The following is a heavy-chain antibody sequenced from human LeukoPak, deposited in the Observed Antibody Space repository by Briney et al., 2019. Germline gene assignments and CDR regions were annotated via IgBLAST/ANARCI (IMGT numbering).Heavy chain of an antibody. J-gene: IGHJ3*02. D-gene: IGHD3-22*01. Sequence: GGSLSLSCAASGFTVSSNYMSWVRQAPGKGLEWVSVIYSGGSTYYADSVKGRFTISRDNSKNTLYLQMSSLRAEDTAVYYCARAPPYYYDSSGYLFGEAFDIWGQGTMVTVSS. CDR3: ARAPPYYYDSSGYLFGEAFDI. V-gene: IGHV3-53*01. CDR2: IYSGGST. CDR1: GFTVSSNY.